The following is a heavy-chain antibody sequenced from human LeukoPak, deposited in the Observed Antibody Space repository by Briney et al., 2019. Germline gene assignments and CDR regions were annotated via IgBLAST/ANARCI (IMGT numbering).Heavy chain of an antibody. CDR3: ARVPAAIGSNKYFQH. CDR2: INPNSGGT. V-gene: IGHV1-2*02. J-gene: IGHJ1*01. D-gene: IGHD2-2*02. CDR1: GYTFTGYY. Sequence: ASVKVSCKASGYTFTGYYMHWVRQAPGQGLEWMGWINPNSGGTNYAQKFQGRVTMTRDTSISTAYMELSRLRSDDTAVYYCARVPAAIGSNKYFQHWGQGTLVTVSS.